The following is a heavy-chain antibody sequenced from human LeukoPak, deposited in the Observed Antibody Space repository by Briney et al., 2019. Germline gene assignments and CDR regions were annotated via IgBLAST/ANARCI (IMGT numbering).Heavy chain of an antibody. D-gene: IGHD3-3*02. CDR1: GYTFSDFY. J-gene: IGHJ4*02. Sequence: ASVKVSCKASGYTFSDFYIHWVRQAPGQGLEYVGWITPKSGDTYSPQRFQGRVTMTRDASISTAYMELSSLRSDDTAVYFCARVRLADERAWAYWGQGTLVTVAS. CDR2: ITPKSGDT. V-gene: IGHV1-2*02. CDR3: ARVRLADERAWAY.